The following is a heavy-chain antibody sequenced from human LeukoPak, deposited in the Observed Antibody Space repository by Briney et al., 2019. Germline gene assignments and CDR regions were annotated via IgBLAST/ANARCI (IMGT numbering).Heavy chain of an antibody. D-gene: IGHD6-13*01. V-gene: IGHV1-2*02. CDR3: ARGDSSSWYFLEY. CDR2: INPKSGGT. Sequence: GASVKVSCKASGYTFTDYYMHWVRQAPGQGLEWMGWINPKSGGTKNAQDFQGRVTMTGDTSISTAYMGLSRLTSDDTAFYYCARGDSSSWYFLEYWGQGTLVTVSS. CDR1: GYTFTDYY. J-gene: IGHJ4*02.